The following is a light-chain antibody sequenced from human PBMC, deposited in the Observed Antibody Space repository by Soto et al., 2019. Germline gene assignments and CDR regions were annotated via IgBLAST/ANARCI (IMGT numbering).Light chain of an antibody. J-gene: IGLJ1*01. CDR1: SSDVGGYKY. Sequence: QSALTQPASVSGSPGQSITISCTGTSSDVGGYKYVSWYQQHPGKAPKLMIYDIRNRPSGVSNRFSGSKSGNTASLTISGLQAEDEADYYCSSYTSSSTRVFGTGTKLTFL. CDR3: SSYTSSSTRV. CDR2: DIR. V-gene: IGLV2-14*03.